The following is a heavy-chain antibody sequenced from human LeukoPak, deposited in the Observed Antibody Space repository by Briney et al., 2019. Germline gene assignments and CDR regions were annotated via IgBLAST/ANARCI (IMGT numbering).Heavy chain of an antibody. CDR2: IYYSGST. CDR3: ARRTYCSGGSCYPWYSGVWLN. Sequence: SETLSLTCTVSGGSISSSSYYWGWIHQPPGKGLEWIGSIYYSGSTYYNPSLKSRVTISVDTSKNQFSLKLSSVTAADTAVYYCARRTYCSGGSCYPWYSGVWLNWGQGTLVTVSS. CDR1: GGSISSSSYY. V-gene: IGHV4-39*01. J-gene: IGHJ4*02. D-gene: IGHD2-15*01.